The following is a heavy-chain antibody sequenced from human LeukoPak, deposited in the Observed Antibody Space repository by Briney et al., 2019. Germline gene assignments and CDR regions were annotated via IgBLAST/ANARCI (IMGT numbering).Heavy chain of an antibody. J-gene: IGHJ5*02. Sequence: SETLSLTCAVYGGSFSGYYWSWIRQPPGKGLEWIGEINHSGSTNYNPSLKSRVTISVDTSKNQFSLKLSSVTAADTAVYYCARGGRHTYYYDSSGYSGAWFDPWGQGTLVTVSS. CDR2: INHSGST. CDR1: GGSFSGYY. D-gene: IGHD3-22*01. CDR3: ARGGRHTYYYDSSGYSGAWFDP. V-gene: IGHV4-34*01.